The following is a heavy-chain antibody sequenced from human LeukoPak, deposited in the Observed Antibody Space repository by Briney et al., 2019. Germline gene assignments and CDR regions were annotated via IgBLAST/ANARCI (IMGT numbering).Heavy chain of an antibody. Sequence: GASVKVSCKASGYTFTGYYMHWVRQAPGQGLEWMGWINPNSGGTNYAQKFQGRVTMTRDTSISTAYMELSRLRSDDTAVYYCAREANDSSGYYPKHDAFVIWGQGTMVTVSS. CDR2: INPNSGGT. J-gene: IGHJ3*02. CDR1: GYTFTGYY. D-gene: IGHD3-22*01. V-gene: IGHV1-2*02. CDR3: AREANDSSGYYPKHDAFVI.